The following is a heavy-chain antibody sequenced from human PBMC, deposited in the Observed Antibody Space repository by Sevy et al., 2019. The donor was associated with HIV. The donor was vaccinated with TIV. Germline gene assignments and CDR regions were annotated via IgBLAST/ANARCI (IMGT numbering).Heavy chain of an antibody. D-gene: IGHD2-15*01. J-gene: IGHJ6*02. CDR3: ARVGYCRGGTWCSGFYYAMDV. V-gene: IGHV3-53*01. CDR2: VYSGGAT. Sequence: GGSLRLSCAVSGFTLTNEFFSWVRQAPGKGLEWVAVVYSGGATYYADSVKGRFTISRDKSKSTLYLQMKSRRAEVTAVYYCARVGYCRGGTWCSGFYYAMDVWGQGTTVTVSS. CDR1: GFTLTNEF.